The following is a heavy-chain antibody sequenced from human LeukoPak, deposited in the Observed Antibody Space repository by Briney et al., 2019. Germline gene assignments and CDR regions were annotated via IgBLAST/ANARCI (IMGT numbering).Heavy chain of an antibody. CDR1: GFTFSSYA. CDR2: ISSNGGST. V-gene: IGHV3-64*04. D-gene: IGHD3-10*01. Sequence: GGSLRLSCSASGFTFSSYAMHWVRQAPGKGLEYVSVISSNGGSTYYADSVKGRFTISRDNSKNTLYLQMNSLRAEDTAVYYCARRHHFGFLDSWGQGTLVTVSS. J-gene: IGHJ4*02. CDR3: ARRHHFGFLDS.